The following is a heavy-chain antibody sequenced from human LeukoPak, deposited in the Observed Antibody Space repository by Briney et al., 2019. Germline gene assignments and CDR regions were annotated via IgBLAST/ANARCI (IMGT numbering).Heavy chain of an antibody. Sequence: GGSLRLSCAASGFTFSDYYMSWIRQAPGKGLEWVSYISSSGSTIYYADSVKGRFTISRDNAKNSLYLQMNSLRAEDTAFYYCAREVRRGSDYFDYWGQGTLVTVSS. CDR3: AREVRRGSDYFDY. J-gene: IGHJ4*02. D-gene: IGHD1-26*01. CDR1: GFTFSDYY. CDR2: ISSSGSTI. V-gene: IGHV3-11*04.